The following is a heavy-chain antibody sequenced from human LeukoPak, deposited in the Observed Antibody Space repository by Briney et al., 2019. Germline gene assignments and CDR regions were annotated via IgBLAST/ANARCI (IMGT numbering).Heavy chain of an antibody. CDR2: ISGSGGST. V-gene: IGHV3-23*01. CDR1: GFTFSSYA. Sequence: GGSLRLSCAASGFTFSSYAMSWVRQAPGKGLEWVSAISGSGGSTYYADSVKGRFTISRDNSKNTLYLQMNSLSAEDTAVYYCAKAVAWFGESIDYWGQGTLVTVSS. J-gene: IGHJ4*02. CDR3: AKAVAWFGESIDY. D-gene: IGHD3-10*01.